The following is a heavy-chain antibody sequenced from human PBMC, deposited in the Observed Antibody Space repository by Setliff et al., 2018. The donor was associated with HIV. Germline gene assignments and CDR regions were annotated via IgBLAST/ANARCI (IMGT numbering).Heavy chain of an antibody. CDR1: GGSFSSSSYS. CDR2: IDYSGNT. D-gene: IGHD3-22*01. CDR3: ARHDHSDNLSYPMDV. V-gene: IGHV4-39*01. J-gene: IGHJ6*03. Sequence: SETLSLTCIVSGGSFSSSSYSWGWIRLPPGKGLEWIGSIDYSGNTYYNPSLKSRVTISGDTSKKQFSLKLRAVTAADTAVYYCARHDHSDNLSYPMDVWGKGTTVTVSS.